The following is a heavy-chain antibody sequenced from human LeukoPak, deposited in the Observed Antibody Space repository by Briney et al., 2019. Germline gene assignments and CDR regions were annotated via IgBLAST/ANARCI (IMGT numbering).Heavy chain of an antibody. CDR1: GGTFSSYA. Sequence: GASVKVSCKASGGTFSSYAISWVRQAPGQGLEWMGRILPILGIANYAQKFQGRVTITADKSTSTAYMELSSLRSEDTAVYYCARASDPYYYDSSGYYYYFDYWGQGTLVTVSS. J-gene: IGHJ4*02. CDR2: ILPILGIA. D-gene: IGHD3-22*01. V-gene: IGHV1-69*04. CDR3: ARASDPYYYDSSGYYYYFDY.